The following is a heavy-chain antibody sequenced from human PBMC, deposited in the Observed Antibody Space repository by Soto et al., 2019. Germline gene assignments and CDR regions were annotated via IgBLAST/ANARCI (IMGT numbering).Heavy chain of an antibody. V-gene: IGHV2-5*02. Sequence: QITLKESGPTLVKTTQTLTLTCTFSGLSLSTSGEAVGWIRQPPGKALEWLALIYWDGDKRYNPTLKTRLTITKYTSKNEVVIALTNMDPVDTATYYCAHDDSTSPAGWFDHWGQGIMVTVSS. J-gene: IGHJ5*02. CDR3: AHDDSTSPAGWFDH. CDR1: GLSLSTSGEA. CDR2: IYWDGDK. D-gene: IGHD3-16*01.